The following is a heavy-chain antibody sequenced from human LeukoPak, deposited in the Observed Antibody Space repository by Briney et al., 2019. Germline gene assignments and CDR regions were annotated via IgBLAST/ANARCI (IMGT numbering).Heavy chain of an antibody. V-gene: IGHV4-38-2*02. Sequence: SETLSLTCSVSGYSISSGHYWGWIRQPPGKGLEWIGSIYHSGSTYKNPSLQSRVTISVDTSKNQFSLKLSFVTAAGTAFYYCARRPNGFDIWGQGTMVTVSS. CDR1: GYSISSGHY. CDR2: IYHSGST. CDR3: ARRPNGFDI. J-gene: IGHJ3*02.